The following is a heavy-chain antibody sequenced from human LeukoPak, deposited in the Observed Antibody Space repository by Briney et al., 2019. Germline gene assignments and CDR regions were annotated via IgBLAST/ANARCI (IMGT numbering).Heavy chain of an antibody. CDR3: ARDSALDDIVVVPAAIDWFDP. CDR1: GYTFTSYG. V-gene: IGHV1-18*01. D-gene: IGHD2-2*01. J-gene: IGHJ5*02. CDR2: ISAYNGNT. Sequence: ASXXVSCKASGYTFTSYGISWVRQAPGQGREWMGWISAYNGNTNYAQKLHGRVTMTTDTSTSTAYMELRSLRSDDTAVYYCARDSALDDIVVVPAAIDWFDPWGQGTLVTVSS.